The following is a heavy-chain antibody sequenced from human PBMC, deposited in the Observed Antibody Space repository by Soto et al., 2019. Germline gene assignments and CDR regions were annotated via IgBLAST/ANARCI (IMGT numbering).Heavy chain of an antibody. Sequence: QAQLVQSGAEVKKPGASVKISCNASGYTFTRYGLSWVRQAPGQGLEWMGWISGYNGNTKDAQNLQGRVTMTTDTYTSTAYVELRSLRSDDAAVYSCAREGAYYDSIVPYWGYYWGQGPLVAVSS. CDR1: GYTFTRYG. J-gene: IGHJ4*02. D-gene: IGHD3-22*01. CDR2: ISGYNGNT. V-gene: IGHV1-18*01. CDR3: AREGAYYDSIVPYWGYY.